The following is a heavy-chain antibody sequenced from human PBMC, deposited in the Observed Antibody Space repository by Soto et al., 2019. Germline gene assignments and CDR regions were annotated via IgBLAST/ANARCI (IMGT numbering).Heavy chain of an antibody. Sequence: GGSLRLSCTASGFTFGDYAMSWVRQAPGKGLEWVGFIRSKAYGGTTEYAASVKGRFTISRDDSKSIAYLQMNSLKTEDTAVYYCTSRYCTNGVCYNYWGQGTLVTVSS. CDR3: TSRYCTNGVCYNY. J-gene: IGHJ4*02. CDR1: GFTFGDYA. V-gene: IGHV3-49*04. D-gene: IGHD2-8*01. CDR2: IRSKAYGGTT.